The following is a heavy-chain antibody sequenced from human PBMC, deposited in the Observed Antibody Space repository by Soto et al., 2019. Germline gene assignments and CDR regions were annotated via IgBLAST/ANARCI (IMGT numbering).Heavy chain of an antibody. CDR3: ASLRYFDWSDAFDI. Sequence: SETLSLTCTVSGGSISSYYWSWIRQPPGKGLEWIGYIYYSGSTNYNPSLKSRVTISVDTSKNQFSLKLSSVTAADTAVYYCASLRYFDWSDAFDIWGQGTMVTVSS. CDR2: IYYSGST. CDR1: GGSISSYY. J-gene: IGHJ3*02. V-gene: IGHV4-59*13. D-gene: IGHD3-9*01.